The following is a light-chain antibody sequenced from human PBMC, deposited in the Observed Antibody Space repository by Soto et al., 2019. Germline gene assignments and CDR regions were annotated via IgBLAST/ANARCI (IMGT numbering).Light chain of an antibody. J-gene: IGLJ2*01. CDR3: RSYDNCLATRVI. Sequence: QSVLTQPPSVSGAPGQRVTISCTGSRSNIGAGYDVHWYRQVPGTAPKLLIYGNYNRPSCVPDGSSGSKFGTSASLAITGLQAEDEVDYSCRSYDNCLATRVIFGGATQLTVL. CDR2: GNY. V-gene: IGLV1-40*01. CDR1: RSNIGAGYD.